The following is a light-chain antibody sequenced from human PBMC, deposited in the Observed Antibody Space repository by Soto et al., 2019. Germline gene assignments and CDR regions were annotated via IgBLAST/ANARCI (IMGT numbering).Light chain of an antibody. CDR2: GAS. V-gene: IGKV3-20*01. J-gene: IGKJ1*01. CDR1: QSVSRSY. Sequence: EIVLTQSPGTLSLSPGERATLSCRASQSVSRSYLAWYQQKPGQAPRLLVYGASIRATGIPDRFSGSGSATDFSLTINKVEPEDFAVYYCQQYGDSPPWTFGQGTKVEIK. CDR3: QQYGDSPPWT.